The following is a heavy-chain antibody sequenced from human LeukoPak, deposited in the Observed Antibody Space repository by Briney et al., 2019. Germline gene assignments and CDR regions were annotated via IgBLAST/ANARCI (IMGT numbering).Heavy chain of an antibody. J-gene: IGHJ3*02. V-gene: IGHV1-69*05. CDR1: GYTFTGYY. CDR3: ARDWSGSAHDAFDI. CDR2: IIPIFGTA. D-gene: IGHD1-26*01. Sequence: GASVKVSCKASGYTFTGYYMHWVRQAPGQGLEWMGGIIPIFGTANYAQKFQGRVTITTDESTSTAYMELSSLRSEDTAVYYCARDWSGSAHDAFDIWGQGTMVTVSS.